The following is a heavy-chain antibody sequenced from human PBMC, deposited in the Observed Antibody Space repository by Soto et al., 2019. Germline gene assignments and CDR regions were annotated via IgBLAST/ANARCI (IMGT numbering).Heavy chain of an antibody. CDR1: GFTFSSYA. Sequence: GGSLILSCAASGFTFSSYAMNWVRQAPGKGLEWVSVISGSGSSTYYADSVKGRFTISRDNSKNTLYLQMNSLRAEDTAVYYCASRSSGWYFDYWGQGTLVTVSS. J-gene: IGHJ4*02. D-gene: IGHD6-19*01. CDR2: ISGSGSST. V-gene: IGHV3-23*01. CDR3: ASRSSGWYFDY.